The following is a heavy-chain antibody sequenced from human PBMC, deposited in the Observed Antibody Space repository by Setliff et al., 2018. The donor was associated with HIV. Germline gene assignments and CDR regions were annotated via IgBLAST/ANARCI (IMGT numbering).Heavy chain of an antibody. J-gene: IGHJ4*02. Sequence: ETLSLTCAVSGGSISSSNWWSWVRQVPGKGLEWVSNTKYDGSESYYVDSVKGRFIASTDNAKNSLFLQMNSLKAEDTAVYYCARAAVVGRPLYYFDSWGQGTLVTVSS. V-gene: IGHV3-7*03. CDR2: TKYDGSES. D-gene: IGHD2-15*01. CDR1: GGSISSSNW. CDR3: ARAAVVGRPLYYFDS.